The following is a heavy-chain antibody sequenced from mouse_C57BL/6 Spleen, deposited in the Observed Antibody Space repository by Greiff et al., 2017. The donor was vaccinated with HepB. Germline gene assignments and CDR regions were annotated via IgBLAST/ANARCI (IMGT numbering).Heavy chain of an antibody. Sequence: VQLQQSGPELVKPGASVKISCKASGYAFSSSWMNWVKQRPGKGLEWIGRIYPGDGDTNYNGKFKGKATLTADKSSSTAYMQLSSLTSEDSAVYFCASPRFRYAMDYWGQGTSVTVSS. CDR2: IYPGDGDT. D-gene: IGHD1-1*01. J-gene: IGHJ4*01. CDR3: ASPRFRYAMDY. CDR1: GYAFSSSW. V-gene: IGHV1-82*01.